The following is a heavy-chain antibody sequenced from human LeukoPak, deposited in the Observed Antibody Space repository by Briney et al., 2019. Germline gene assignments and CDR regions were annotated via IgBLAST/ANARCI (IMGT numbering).Heavy chain of an antibody. CDR1: GGSFSGYY. V-gene: IGHV4-34*01. J-gene: IGHJ6*03. D-gene: IGHD3-3*01. CDR3: ARVTVGVRSGYYGYYYYMDV. Sequence: SETLSLTCAVYGGSFSGYYWSWLRQPPGKGLEWIGEINHSGSTNYNPSLKSRVTISVDTSKNQFSLKLSSVTAADTAVYYCARVTVGVRSGYYGYYYYMDVWGKGTTVTVSS. CDR2: INHSGST.